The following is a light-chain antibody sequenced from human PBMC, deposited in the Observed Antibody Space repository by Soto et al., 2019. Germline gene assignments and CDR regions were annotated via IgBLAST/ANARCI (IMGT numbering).Light chain of an antibody. CDR1: QSVSSSY. V-gene: IGKV3-15*01. CDR2: GAS. CDR3: QQYNNWPWT. Sequence: IVMTQSPATLSVSPGERATLSCRASQSVSSSYLAWYQQKPGQAPRLLIHGASTRATGFPGRFSGSGSGTDFTLTISSLQSEDFAVYYCQQYNNWPWTFGQGTKVDIK. J-gene: IGKJ1*01.